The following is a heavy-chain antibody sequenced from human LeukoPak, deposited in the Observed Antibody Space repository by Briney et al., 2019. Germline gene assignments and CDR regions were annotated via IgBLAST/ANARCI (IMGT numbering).Heavy chain of an antibody. V-gene: IGHV1-2*02. CDR1: GYTFTGYY. J-gene: IGHJ3*02. D-gene: IGHD6-19*01. CDR2: INPNSGGT. CDR3: ARIAVAVDDAFDI. Sequence: GASVKVSRKASGYTFTGYYMHWVRQAPGQGLEWKGWINPNSGGTNYAQKFQGRVTMTRDTSISTAYMELSRLRSDDTAVYYCARIAVAVDDAFDIWGQGTMVTVSS.